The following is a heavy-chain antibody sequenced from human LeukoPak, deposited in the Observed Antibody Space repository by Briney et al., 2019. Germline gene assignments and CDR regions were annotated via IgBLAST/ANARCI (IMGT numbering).Heavy chain of an antibody. CDR3: VKKVVVGATSPYSDFQD. V-gene: IGHV3-23*01. D-gene: IGHD1-26*01. Sequence: PGGSPRLSCIASGFTFSSYAMGWVRQAPGKGLDWVSAISGSGVTTHYAGSVQGRFSISRDNSKNTLYLQMNSLRVEDTALYYCVKKVVVGATSPYSDFQDWGQGTLVTVSS. CDR2: ISGSGVTT. CDR1: GFTFSSYA. J-gene: IGHJ1*01.